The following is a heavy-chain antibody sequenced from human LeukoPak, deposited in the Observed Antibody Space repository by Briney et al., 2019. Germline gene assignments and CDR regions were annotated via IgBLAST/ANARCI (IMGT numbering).Heavy chain of an antibody. J-gene: IGHJ4*02. CDR1: GFTFSSYA. CDR3: ARVCESSWYYEDDY. D-gene: IGHD6-13*01. Sequence: GRSLRLSCAASGFTFSSYAMHWVRQAPGKGLEWVAVISYDGSNKYYADSVKGRFTISRDNSKNTLYLQMNSLRAEDTAVYYCARVCESSWYYEDDYWGQGTLVTVSS. V-gene: IGHV3-30*01. CDR2: ISYDGSNK.